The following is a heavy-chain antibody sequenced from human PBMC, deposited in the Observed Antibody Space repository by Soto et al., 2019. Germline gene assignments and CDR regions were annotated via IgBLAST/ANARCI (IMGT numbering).Heavy chain of an antibody. V-gene: IGHV3-30*18. J-gene: IGHJ6*02. CDR3: AKDLGYCSGGSCYSGIYYYGMDV. CDR1: GFTFSSYG. CDR2: ISYDGSNK. D-gene: IGHD2-15*01. Sequence: PGGSLRLSCAASGFTFSSYGMHWVRQAPGKGLEWVAVISYDGSNKYYADSVKGRFTISRDNSKNTLYLQMNSLRAEDTAVYYCAKDLGYCSGGSCYSGIYYYGMDVWGQGTTVTVSS.